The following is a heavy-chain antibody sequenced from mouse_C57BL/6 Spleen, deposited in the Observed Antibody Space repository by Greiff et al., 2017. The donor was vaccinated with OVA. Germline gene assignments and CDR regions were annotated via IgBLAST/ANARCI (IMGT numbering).Heavy chain of an antibody. CDR1: GYTFTGYW. J-gene: IGHJ2*01. CDR3: ARRAVTTGDDY. D-gene: IGHD1-1*01. Sequence: QVQLQQSGAELMKPGASVKLSCKATGYTFTGYWIEWVKQRPGHGLEWIGEILPGSGSTNYNEKFKGKATFTAGTSSNTAYMQLSILTTEDSAIYYCARRAVTTGDDYWGQGTTLTVSS. V-gene: IGHV1-9*01. CDR2: ILPGSGST.